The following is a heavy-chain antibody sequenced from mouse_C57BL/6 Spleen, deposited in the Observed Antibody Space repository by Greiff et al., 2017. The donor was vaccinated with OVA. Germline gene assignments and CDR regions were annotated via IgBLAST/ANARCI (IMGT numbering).Heavy chain of an antibody. CDR1: GFTFSSYG. D-gene: IGHD1-1*01. J-gene: IGHJ4*01. CDR3: ARHYYGSSYEAMDY. V-gene: IGHV5-6*01. CDR2: ISSGGSYT. Sequence: EVQGVESGGDLVKPGGSLKLSCAASGFTFSSYGMSWVRQTPDKRLEWVATISSGGSYTYYPDSVKGRFTLSRDNAKNTLYLQMSSLKSEDSAMYYCARHYYGSSYEAMDYWGQGTSVTVSS.